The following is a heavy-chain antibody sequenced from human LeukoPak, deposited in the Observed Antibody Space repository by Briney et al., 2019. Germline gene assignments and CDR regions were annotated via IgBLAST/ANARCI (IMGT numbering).Heavy chain of an antibody. D-gene: IGHD2/OR15-2a*01. J-gene: IGHJ4*02. CDR1: GFTFSSYW. CDR3: AGVRVAIAGAAVDY. Sequence: GGSLRLSCAASGFTFSSYWMSWVRQAPGKGLEWVANIKQDGSEKYYVDSVKGRFTISRDNAKNSLYLQMNSLRAEDTAVYYCAGVRVAIAGAAVDYWGRGTLVTVSS. CDR2: IKQDGSEK. V-gene: IGHV3-7*01.